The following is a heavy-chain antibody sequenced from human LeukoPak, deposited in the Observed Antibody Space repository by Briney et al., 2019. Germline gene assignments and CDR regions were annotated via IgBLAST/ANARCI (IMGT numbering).Heavy chain of an antibody. CDR2: MGYEGIHK. Sequence: GGSLRLSCAASGFTFNNFGMHWVRQAPGKGLEWVAFMGYEGIHKYYADSVKGRFTISKDNYKATLYLQMNSLRPEDTAVYYCARYLQGGYSSDYWGQGTLVTVSS. CDR3: ARYLQGGYSSDY. V-gene: IGHV3-30*02. J-gene: IGHJ4*02. CDR1: GFTFNNFG. D-gene: IGHD2-15*01.